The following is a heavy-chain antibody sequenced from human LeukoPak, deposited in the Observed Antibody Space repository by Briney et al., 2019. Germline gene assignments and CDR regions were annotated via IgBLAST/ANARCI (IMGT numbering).Heavy chain of an antibody. CDR3: ARASASPTNSNSYYFETTKKNAFDI. CDR2: ISAYNGDK. V-gene: IGHV1-18*01. J-gene: IGHJ3*02. Sequence: ASVKVSCKASGYTFNNYGITLVRQAPGQGLEWMGWISAYNGDKNYAQNLQGRVTMTTDTSTRTAYMELRSLSSDDTAMYYCARASASPTNSNSYYFETTKKNAFDIWGHGTMVTVSS. CDR1: GYTFNNYG. D-gene: IGHD3-22*01.